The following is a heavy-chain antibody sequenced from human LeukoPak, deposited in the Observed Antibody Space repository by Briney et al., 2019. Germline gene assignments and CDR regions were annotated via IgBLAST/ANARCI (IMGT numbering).Heavy chain of an antibody. CDR2: IYYSGST. Sequence: PSETLSLTCTVSGGSISSGGYYWSWIRQHPGKGLEWIGYIYYSGSTYYNPSLKSRVTISVDTSKNQFSLKLSSVTAADTAAYYCARAPKRITIFGVAWGNWFDPWGQGTLVTVSS. CDR3: ARAPKRITIFGVAWGNWFDP. J-gene: IGHJ5*02. D-gene: IGHD3-3*01. CDR1: GGSISSGGYY. V-gene: IGHV4-31*03.